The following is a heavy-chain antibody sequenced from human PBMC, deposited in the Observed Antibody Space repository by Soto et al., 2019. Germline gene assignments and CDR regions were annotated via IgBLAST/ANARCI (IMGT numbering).Heavy chain of an antibody. J-gene: IGHJ4*02. CDR2: IKSKTDGGTT. Sequence: EVQLLESGGGLVQPGGSLRLSCAASGFTFSSYAMSWVRQAPGKGLEWVGRIKSKTDGGTTDYAAPVKGRFTISRDDSKNTLYLQMNSLKTEDTAVYYCTTDLNYGGNSYDYWGQGTLVTVSS. CDR1: GFTFSSYA. D-gene: IGHD4-17*01. V-gene: IGHV3-15*01. CDR3: TTDLNYGGNSYDY.